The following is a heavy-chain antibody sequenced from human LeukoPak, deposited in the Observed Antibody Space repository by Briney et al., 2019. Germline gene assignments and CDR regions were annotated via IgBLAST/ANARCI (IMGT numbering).Heavy chain of an antibody. CDR1: GYIFTGYY. D-gene: IGHD3-10*01. CDR2: INPKSGGT. Sequence: ASVKVSCKASGYIFTGYYMHWVRQAPGQGLEWMGWINPKSGGTNYAQKFQGRVTMTRDTSISTAYMELSRLRSDDTAVYYCATLWFGEFYPRGQGTLVTVSS. CDR3: ATLWFGEFYP. V-gene: IGHV1-2*02. J-gene: IGHJ5*02.